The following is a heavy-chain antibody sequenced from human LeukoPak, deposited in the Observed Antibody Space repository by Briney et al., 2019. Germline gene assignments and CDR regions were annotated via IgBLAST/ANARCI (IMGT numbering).Heavy chain of an antibody. J-gene: IGHJ4*02. CDR1: GFSFSDYW. Sequence: GGSLRLSCAASGFSFSDYWMDWVRQSPGKGMEWVANINQDGSEGYYADSVKGGFTISRDNAKNSLYLQMNKLRAEDTAVYYCSRSRDYWGQGALVTVSS. V-gene: IGHV3-7*01. CDR2: INQDGSEG. CDR3: SRSRDY.